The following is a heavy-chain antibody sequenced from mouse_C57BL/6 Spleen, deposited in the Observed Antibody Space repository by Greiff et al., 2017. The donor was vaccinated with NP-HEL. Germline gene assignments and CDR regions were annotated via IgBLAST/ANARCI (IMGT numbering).Heavy chain of an antibody. D-gene: IGHD4-1*01. J-gene: IGHJ4*01. CDR3: ARPMGRYAMDY. CDR1: GYTFTSYW. V-gene: IGHV1-69*01. CDR2: IDPSDSYT. Sequence: VQLQQPGAELVMPGASVKLSCKASGYTFTSYWMHWVKQRPGQGLEWIGEIDPSDSYTNYNQKFKGKSTLTVDKSSSTAYMQLSSLTTEDSAIYYCARPMGRYAMDYWGQGTSVTVSS.